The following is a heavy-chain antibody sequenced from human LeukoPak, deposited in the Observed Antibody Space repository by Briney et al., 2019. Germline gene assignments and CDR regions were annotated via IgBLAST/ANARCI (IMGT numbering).Heavy chain of an antibody. V-gene: IGHV4-59*01. Sequence: SETLSLTCTVSGGSISSYYWSWIRQPPGKGLEWIGYIYHSGSTNYNPSLKSRVTISVDTSKNQFSLKLSSVTAADTAVYYCAGHYYDSSGYYYDYWGQGTLVTVSS. CDR1: GGSISSYY. D-gene: IGHD3-22*01. CDR2: IYHSGST. J-gene: IGHJ4*02. CDR3: AGHYYDSSGYYYDY.